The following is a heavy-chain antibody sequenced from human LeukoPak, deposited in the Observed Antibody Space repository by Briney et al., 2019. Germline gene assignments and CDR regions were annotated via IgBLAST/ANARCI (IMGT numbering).Heavy chain of an antibody. Sequence: PSETLSLTCTVSGGSISSGGYYWSWIRQHPGKGLEWIGYIYYSGSTYYNPSLKSRVTISVDTSKNQFSLKLSSVTAADTAVYYCARVSPGGSPYFDYWGQGTLVTVSS. CDR1: GGSISSGGYY. V-gene: IGHV4-31*03. CDR2: IYYSGST. J-gene: IGHJ4*02. CDR3: ARVSPGGSPYFDY. D-gene: IGHD2-15*01.